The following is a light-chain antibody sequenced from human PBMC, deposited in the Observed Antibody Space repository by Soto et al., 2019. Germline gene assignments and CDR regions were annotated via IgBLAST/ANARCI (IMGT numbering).Light chain of an antibody. V-gene: IGLV1-47*01. CDR2: RNN. CDR3: AAWDDSLSGNYV. CDR1: SSNIGSNY. Sequence: SALPQPPSASGTPGQMVTISCSGSSSNIGSNYVYWYQQLPGTAPKLLIYRNNQRPSGVPDRFSGSKSGTSASLAISGLRSEDEADYYCAAWDDSLSGNYVFGTGTKVTVL. J-gene: IGLJ1*01.